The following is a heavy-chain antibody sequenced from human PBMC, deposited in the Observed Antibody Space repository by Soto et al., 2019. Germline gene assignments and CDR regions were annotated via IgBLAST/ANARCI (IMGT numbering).Heavy chain of an antibody. J-gene: IGHJ4*02. D-gene: IGHD3-22*01. V-gene: IGHV3-30*18. CDR1: GFTFSSYG. CDR3: AKDPNTYYYDSSGSLY. CDR2: ISYDGSNK. Sequence: GGSLRLSCAASGFTFSSYGMHWVRQAPGKGLEWVAVISYDGSNKYYADSVKGRFTISRDNSKNTLYLQMNSLRAEDTAVYYCAKDPNTYYYDSSGSLYWGQGTLVTVSS.